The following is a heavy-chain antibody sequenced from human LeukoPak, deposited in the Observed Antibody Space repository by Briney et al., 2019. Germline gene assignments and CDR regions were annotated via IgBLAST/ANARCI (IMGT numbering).Heavy chain of an antibody. D-gene: IGHD2-2*01. Sequence: SVKVSCKASGGTFSSYTISWVRQAPGQGLEWMGRIIPILGIANYAQKFQGRVTITADKSTSTAYMELSSLRSEDTAVYYCARDKRGYCSNTSSLHSFDYWGQGTLVTVSS. CDR3: ARDKRGYCSNTSSLHSFDY. CDR2: IIPILGIA. CDR1: GGTFSSYT. V-gene: IGHV1-69*04. J-gene: IGHJ4*02.